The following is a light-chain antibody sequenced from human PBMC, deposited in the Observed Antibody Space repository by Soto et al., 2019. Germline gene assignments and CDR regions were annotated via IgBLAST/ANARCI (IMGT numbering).Light chain of an antibody. V-gene: IGKV3-20*01. CDR2: GAS. CDR1: QSVSSSY. J-gene: IGKJ1*01. CDR3: QQYGSAPRT. Sequence: WTRAAGALSLSPGGRGTISSRASQSVSSSYLAWYQQKPGQAPRLLIYGASSRATGIPDRFSGSGSVTDFTLTICRLELEYLAVYYSQQYGSAPRTLGQGTKVDIK.